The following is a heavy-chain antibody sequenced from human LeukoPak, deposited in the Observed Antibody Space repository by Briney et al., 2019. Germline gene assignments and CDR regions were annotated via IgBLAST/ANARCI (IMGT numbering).Heavy chain of an antibody. J-gene: IGHJ4*02. CDR2: ISGSGGNT. CDR3: AKAEDRRTIFGVVIGNFDY. D-gene: IGHD3-3*01. CDR1: GFTFSSYA. Sequence: PGGSLRLSCAASGFTFSSYAMSWVRQAPGKGLEWVSAISGSGGNTYYADSVKGRFTISRDNSKNTLYLQMNSLRAEDTAVYYCAKAEDRRTIFGVVIGNFDYWGQGTLVTVSS. V-gene: IGHV3-23*01.